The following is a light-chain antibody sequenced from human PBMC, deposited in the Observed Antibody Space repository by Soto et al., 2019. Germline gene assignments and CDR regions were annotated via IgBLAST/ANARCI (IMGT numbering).Light chain of an antibody. J-gene: IGLJ3*02. V-gene: IGLV2-11*01. Sequence: HSALTQPRSVSESPGQSVTISCTGTSSDVGGYNYVSWYQQYPGKAPKLMIYDVSKRPSGVADRFSGSKSGNTASLTISGLQAEDEADYYCCSYAGSYTWVVGEGTKVTVL. CDR2: DVS. CDR3: CSYAGSYTWV. CDR1: SSDVGGYNY.